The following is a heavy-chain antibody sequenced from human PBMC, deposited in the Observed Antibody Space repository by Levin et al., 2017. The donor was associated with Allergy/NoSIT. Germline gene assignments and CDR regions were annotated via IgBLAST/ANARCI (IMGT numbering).Heavy chain of an antibody. CDR2: ISGSGGST. V-gene: IGHV3-23*01. Sequence: PGGSLRLSCAASGFTFSSYAMSWVRQAPGKGLEWVSAISGSGGSTYYADSVKGRFTISRDNSKNTLYLQMNSLRAEDTAVYYCARTLRSNTRIVHFDYWGQGTLVTVSS. D-gene: IGHD4-17*01. J-gene: IGHJ4*02. CDR3: ARTLRSNTRIVHFDY. CDR1: GFTFSSYA.